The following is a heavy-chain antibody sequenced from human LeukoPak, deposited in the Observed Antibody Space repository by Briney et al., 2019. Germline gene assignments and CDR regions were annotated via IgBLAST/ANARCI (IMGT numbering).Heavy chain of an antibody. D-gene: IGHD3-10*01. V-gene: IGHV1-18*01. CDR1: GYTFTSYG. CDR3: AREGRTGGYYGSGSYYNANDY. J-gene: IGHJ4*02. CDR2: ISAYNGNT. Sequence: ASVKVSCKAAGYTFTSYGISWVRQAPGQGLEWMGWISAYNGNTNYAQKLQGRVTMTTDTSTSTAYMELRSLRSDDTAVYYCAREGRTGGYYGSGSYYNANDYWGQGTLVTVSS.